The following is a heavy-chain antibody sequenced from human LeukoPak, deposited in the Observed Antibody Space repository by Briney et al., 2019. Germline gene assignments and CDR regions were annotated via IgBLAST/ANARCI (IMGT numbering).Heavy chain of an antibody. D-gene: IGHD5-12*01. J-gene: IGHJ4*02. CDR2: IKSKTDGGTT. CDR3: TTDPSIVATTLDDY. Sequence: GGSLRLSCAASGFTFSNAWMSWVRQAPGKGLEGVGRIKSKTDGGTTDYAAPVKGRFTISRDDSKNTLYLQMNSLKTEDTAVYYCTTDPSIVATTLDDYWGQGTLVTVSS. V-gene: IGHV3-15*01. CDR1: GFTFSNAW.